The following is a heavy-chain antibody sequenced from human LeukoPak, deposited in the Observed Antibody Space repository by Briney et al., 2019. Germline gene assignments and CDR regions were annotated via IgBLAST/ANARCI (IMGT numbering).Heavy chain of an antibody. J-gene: IGHJ4*02. CDR3: ARGRAAARRILSDY. Sequence: SVKVSCKASGGTFSSYAISWVRQAPGQGLEWMGGIIPIFGTANYAQKFQGRVTITADESTSTAYMELSSLRSEDTAVYYCARGRAAARRILSDYWGQGTLVTVSS. CDR1: GGTFSSYA. D-gene: IGHD6-6*01. CDR2: IIPIFGTA. V-gene: IGHV1-69*13.